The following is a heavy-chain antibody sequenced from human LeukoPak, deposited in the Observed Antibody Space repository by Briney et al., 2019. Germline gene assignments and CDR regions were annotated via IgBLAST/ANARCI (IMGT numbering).Heavy chain of an antibody. CDR3: ASAGGGYYDSSGYYDY. CDR2: IYSGGST. Sequence: VESGGGLIQPGGSLRLSCAASGFTVSSNYMSWVRQAPGKGLEWVSVIYSGGSTYYADSVKGRFTISRDNSKNTLYLQMNSLRAEDTAVYYCASAGGGYYDSSGYYDYWGQGTLATVSS. V-gene: IGHV3-53*01. CDR1: GFTVSSNY. D-gene: IGHD3-22*01. J-gene: IGHJ4*02.